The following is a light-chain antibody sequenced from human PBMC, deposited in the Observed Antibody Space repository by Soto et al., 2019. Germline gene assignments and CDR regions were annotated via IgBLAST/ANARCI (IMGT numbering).Light chain of an antibody. Sequence: EIVLTQSPGTLSLCPGERATLSCRASQSVSSNLAWYQQKPGKAPGLLIYGASTRATAIPARLSGSGSGTDFTLTVRSLQPEDFAVYYCQHDYNLLTFGGGTKVDIK. CDR2: GAS. V-gene: IGKV3D-15*01. CDR3: QHDYNLLT. CDR1: QSVSSN. J-gene: IGKJ4*01.